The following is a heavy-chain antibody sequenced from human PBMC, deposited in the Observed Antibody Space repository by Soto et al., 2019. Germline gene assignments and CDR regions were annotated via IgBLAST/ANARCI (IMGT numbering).Heavy chain of an antibody. J-gene: IGHJ4*02. CDR2: VNPGGSGT. CDR1: EYTFTNYY. Sequence: QVQLVQSVAEVKNPGASVKISCKASEYTFTNYYIHWVRQAPGQGLEWVGKVNPGGSGTRYAQKFQDRITMSGDTSTSTVYMELSSLRSEDTAVYYCARDLVYNFYDFWGQGTLVTVSS. D-gene: IGHD3-3*01. V-gene: IGHV1-46*01. CDR3: ARDLVYNFYDF.